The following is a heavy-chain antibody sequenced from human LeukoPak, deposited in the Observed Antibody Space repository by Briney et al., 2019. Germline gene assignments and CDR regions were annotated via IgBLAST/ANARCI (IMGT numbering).Heavy chain of an antibody. CDR2: ITGSGRGT. J-gene: IGHJ3*02. CDR3: SKDPNGDYVGAFDM. CDR1: GLTFSNYA. V-gene: IGHV3-23*01. D-gene: IGHD4-17*01. Sequence: PGGSLRLSCTPSGLTFSNYATTWVRQAPGKGLEWVSSITGSGRGTYYADSVKGRFSVSRDNSQNTVFLHMNSLRADDTALYYSSKDPNGDYVGAFDMWGPGTMVTVSS.